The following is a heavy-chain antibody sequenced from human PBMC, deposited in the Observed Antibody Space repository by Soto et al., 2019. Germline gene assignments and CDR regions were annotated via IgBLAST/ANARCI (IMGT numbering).Heavy chain of an antibody. CDR2: ISGSGGST. V-gene: IGHV3-23*01. J-gene: IGHJ4*02. CDR3: AKDLGHYGDYGGDYFDY. D-gene: IGHD4-17*01. CDR1: GFTFSSYA. Sequence: EVQLLESGGGLAQPGGSLRLSCAASGFTFSSYAMSWVRQAPGKGLEWVSAISGSGGSTYYADSVKGRFTISRDNTKNTLYLQMNSLRAEDTAVYYCAKDLGHYGDYGGDYFDYWGQGTLVTVSS.